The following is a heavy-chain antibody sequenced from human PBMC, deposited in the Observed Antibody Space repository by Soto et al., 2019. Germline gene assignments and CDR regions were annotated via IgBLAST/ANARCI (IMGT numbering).Heavy chain of an antibody. J-gene: IGHJ6*02. Sequence: PGGSLRLSCAASGVTFSNAWMNWVRQAPGKGLEWVGRIKSKTDGGTTDYAAPVKGRFTISRDDSKNTLYLQMNSLKTEDTAVYYCTTQAAGYGPYDYSGMEVWGQGTTVPGSS. CDR1: GVTFSNAW. CDR3: TTQAAGYGPYDYSGMEV. D-gene: IGHD4-17*01. V-gene: IGHV3-15*07. CDR2: IKSKTDGGTT.